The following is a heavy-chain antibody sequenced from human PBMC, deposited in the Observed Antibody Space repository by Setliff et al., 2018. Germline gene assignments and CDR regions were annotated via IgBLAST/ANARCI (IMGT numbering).Heavy chain of an antibody. V-gene: IGHV4-61*02. Sequence: SETLSLTCTVSGGSISSGSYYWSWIRHPAGKGLEWIGRVYTNGGSDYNPFLKSRVSISLDTSKNQFSLKLISVTAADTAVYYCARDNPIVGATDYWGQGVLVTVSS. CDR3: ARDNPIVGATDY. D-gene: IGHD1-26*01. CDR1: GGSISSGSYY. J-gene: IGHJ4*02. CDR2: VYTNGGS.